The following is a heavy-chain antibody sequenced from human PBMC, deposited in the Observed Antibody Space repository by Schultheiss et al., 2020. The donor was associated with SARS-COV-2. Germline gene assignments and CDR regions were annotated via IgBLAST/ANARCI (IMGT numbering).Heavy chain of an antibody. CDR3: ARVPGGLYYFDY. V-gene: IGHV4-31*03. J-gene: IGHJ4*02. CDR2: IYYSGST. Sequence: SQTLSLTCTVSGGSISSGGYYWSWIRQHPGKGLEWIGYIYYSGSTYYNPSLKSRVTISVDTSKNQFSLKLSSVTAADTAVYYCARVPGGLYYFDYWGQGTLVTVSS. CDR1: GGSISSGGYY. D-gene: IGHD3-10*01.